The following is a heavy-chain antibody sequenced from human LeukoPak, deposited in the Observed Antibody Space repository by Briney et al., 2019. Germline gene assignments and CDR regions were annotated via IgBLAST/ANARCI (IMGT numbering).Heavy chain of an antibody. CDR1: GFTFSDYY. V-gene: IGHV3-11*05. CDR3: TRGHYGLEV. CDR2: ISPSSSYT. J-gene: IGHJ6*02. Sequence: GGSLRLSCAASGFTFSDYYMSWIRQAPGKGLEWVSYISPSSSYTDYADSVKGRFTISRDNAENSLYLQMNSLRAEDTAVYYCTRGHYGLEVWGQGTTVTVSS.